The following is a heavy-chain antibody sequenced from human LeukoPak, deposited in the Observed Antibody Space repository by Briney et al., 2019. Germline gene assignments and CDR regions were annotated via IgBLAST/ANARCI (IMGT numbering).Heavy chain of an antibody. V-gene: IGHV4-30-4*01. J-gene: IGHJ4*02. Sequence: SETLSLTCTVSGGSISSGDYYWSWIRQPPGKGLEWIGYTYYSGSTYYNPSLKSRVTISVDTSKNQFSLKLSSVTAADTAVYYCARVALRFLEWLPYYFDYWGQGTLVTVSS. CDR2: TYYSGST. CDR3: ARVALRFLEWLPYYFDY. CDR1: GGSISSGDYY. D-gene: IGHD3-3*01.